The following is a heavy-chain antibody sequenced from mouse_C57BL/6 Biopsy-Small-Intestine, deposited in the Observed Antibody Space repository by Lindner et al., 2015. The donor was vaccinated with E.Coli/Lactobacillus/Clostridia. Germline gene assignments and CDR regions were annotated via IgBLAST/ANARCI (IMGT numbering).Heavy chain of an antibody. D-gene: IGHD2-5*01. J-gene: IGHJ4*01. CDR3: ARGYYSNYYAMDY. CDR1: GYTFTTYP. CDR2: FHPYNDDT. V-gene: IGHV1-47*01. Sequence: VQLQESGAELVKPGASVRMSCKASGYTFTTYPIEWMKQNHGKSLEWIGNFHPYNDDTMYNEKFKGKATLTVEKSSTTVYLELSRLTSDDSGVYYCARGYYSNYYAMDYWGQGTSVTVSS.